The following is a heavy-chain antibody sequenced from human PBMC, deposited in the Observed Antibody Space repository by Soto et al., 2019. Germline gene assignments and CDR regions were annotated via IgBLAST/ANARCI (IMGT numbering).Heavy chain of an antibody. V-gene: IGHV1-69*12. Sequence: QVQLVQSGAEVKKPGSSVKVSCKASGDTFTIFAISWVRQAPGQGLEWMGGIIPTIGTTNYAQRFQGRITMTGAEATGTAYMELSSLKSEDTAVYYCARDLGSGYDPGDYGGQGTLVTVSS. J-gene: IGHJ4*02. CDR2: IIPTIGTT. D-gene: IGHD5-12*01. CDR3: ARDLGSGYDPGDY. CDR1: GDTFTIFA.